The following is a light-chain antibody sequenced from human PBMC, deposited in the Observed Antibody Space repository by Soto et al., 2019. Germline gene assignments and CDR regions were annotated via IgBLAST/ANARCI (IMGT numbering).Light chain of an antibody. CDR1: QGFLYGSNNKNY. CDR3: QQYYSTPLT. V-gene: IGKV4-1*01. J-gene: IGKJ4*01. Sequence: DIFMTQSPDSLAVSLGERATINCKSRQGFLYGSNNKNYLAWYQQKPGQPPKLLIYWASTRESGVPDRFSGSGSGTDFTLTISSLQAEDVAVYYCQQYYSTPLTFGGGTKVDIK. CDR2: WAS.